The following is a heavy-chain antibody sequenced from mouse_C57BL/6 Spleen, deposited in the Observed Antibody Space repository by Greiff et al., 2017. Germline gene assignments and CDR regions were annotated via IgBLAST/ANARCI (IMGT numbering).Heavy chain of an antibody. J-gene: IGHJ4*01. V-gene: IGHV1-64*01. CDR3: ARNVARDAMDY. CDR1: GYTFTSYW. D-gene: IGHD1-1*01. CDR2: IHPNSGST. Sequence: QVQLQQPGAELVKPGASVKLSCKASGYTFTSYWMHWVKQRPGQGLEWLGMIHPNSGSTNYNEKFKSKATLTVDKSSSTAYMQLSSLTSEDSAVYYCARNVARDAMDYWGQGTSVTVSS.